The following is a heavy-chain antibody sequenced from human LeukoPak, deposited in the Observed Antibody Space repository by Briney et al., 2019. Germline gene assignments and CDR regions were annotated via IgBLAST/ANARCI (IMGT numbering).Heavy chain of an antibody. D-gene: IGHD3-16*01. CDR2: VYNSGDT. CDR1: GGSTSSDY. V-gene: IGHV4-59*08. CDR3: ARLKLGAYFHL. Sequence: SETLSLTCTVSGGSTSSDYWSWIRQSPGKGLEWVGYVYNSGDTGKNPSLKSRVTILLDTSKSQCSLKLTSVSAADTAVYYCARLKLGAYFHLWGRGTLVTVSS. J-gene: IGHJ2*01.